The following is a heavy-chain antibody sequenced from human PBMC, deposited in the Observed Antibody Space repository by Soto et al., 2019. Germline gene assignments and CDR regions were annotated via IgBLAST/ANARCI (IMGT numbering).Heavy chain of an antibody. CDR2: IGTAGDT. CDR3: GRVGGGRYDSSGYYYEYGMDV. CDR1: GFTFSSYD. Sequence: GGSLRLSCAASGFTFSSYDMHWVRQATGKGLEWVSAIGTAGDTYYPGSVKGRFTISRENAKNSLYLQMNSLRAEDTAVYYCGRVGGGRYDSSGYYYEYGMDVWGQGTTVTVSS. J-gene: IGHJ6*02. D-gene: IGHD3-22*01. V-gene: IGHV3-13*01.